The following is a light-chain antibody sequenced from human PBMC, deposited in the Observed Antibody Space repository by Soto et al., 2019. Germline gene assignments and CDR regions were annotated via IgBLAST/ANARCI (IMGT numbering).Light chain of an antibody. CDR3: QQLNSYPLT. J-gene: IGKJ4*01. CDR2: EAS. CDR1: QGISGF. Sequence: DIQLTQSPSFLSASVGDRVTITCRASQGISGFLAWYQQKPGKAPKLLIYEASTLQSGVPSRFSGSGSGTEFTLTISSLQPEDFATYYCQQLNSYPLTFGGGTKVEIK. V-gene: IGKV1-9*01.